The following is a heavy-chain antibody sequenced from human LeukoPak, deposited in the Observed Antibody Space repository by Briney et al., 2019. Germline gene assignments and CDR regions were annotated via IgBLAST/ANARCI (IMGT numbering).Heavy chain of an antibody. CDR1: GYTFTSYG. D-gene: IGHD6-6*01. Sequence: VSVKVSCKASGYTFTSYGISWVRQAPGQGLEWMGIINPSGGSTSYAQKFQGRVTMTRDTSTSTVYMELSSLRSEDTAVYYCARDLAPSIAARFYYGMDVWGQGTTVTVSS. CDR3: ARDLAPSIAARFYYGMDV. J-gene: IGHJ6*02. V-gene: IGHV1-46*01. CDR2: INPSGGST.